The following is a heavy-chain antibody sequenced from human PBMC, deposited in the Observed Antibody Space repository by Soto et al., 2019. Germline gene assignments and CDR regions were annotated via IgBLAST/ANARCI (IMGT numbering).Heavy chain of an antibody. Sequence: LSLTCTVSGGSISSGGYYWSWIRQHPGKGLEWIGYIYYSGSTYYNPSLKSRVTISVDTSKNQFSLKLSSVTAADTAVYYCARDRGVEYDFWSGYPPYGMDVWGQGNTVTVSS. CDR3: ARDRGVEYDFWSGYPPYGMDV. CDR1: GGSISSGGYY. J-gene: IGHJ6*02. V-gene: IGHV4-31*03. D-gene: IGHD3-3*01. CDR2: IYYSGST.